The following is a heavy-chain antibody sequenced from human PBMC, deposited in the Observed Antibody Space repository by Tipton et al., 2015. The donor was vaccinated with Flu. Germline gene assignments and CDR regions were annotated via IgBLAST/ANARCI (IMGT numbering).Heavy chain of an antibody. J-gene: IGHJ4*02. D-gene: IGHD1-26*01. CDR1: GFTFSNYW. CDR3: ASHPSGATDY. V-gene: IGHV3-74*01. Sequence: SLRLSCAASGFTFSNYWMHWVRQAPGKGLVWVSRINSDGSNTGYADSVRGRFTISRDNAKNTLYRQMISLRAEDTAVYYCASHPSGATDYWGQGTLVTVSS. CDR2: INSDGSNT.